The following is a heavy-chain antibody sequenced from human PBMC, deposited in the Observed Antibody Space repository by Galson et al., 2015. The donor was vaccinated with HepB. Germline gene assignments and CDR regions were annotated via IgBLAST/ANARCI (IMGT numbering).Heavy chain of an antibody. CDR2: IRYDGSNK. CDR1: GFTFSSYG. D-gene: IGHD5-18*01. V-gene: IGHV3-30*02. CDR3: AKVIRRRLVDTAMVTLGPKTDGRGDY. Sequence: SLRLSCAASGFTFSSYGMNWVRQAPGKGLEWVAFIRYDGSNKYYADSVKGRFTISRDNSKNTLYLQMNSLRAEDTAVYYCAKVIRRRLVDTAMVTLGPKTDGRGDYWGQGTLVTVSS. J-gene: IGHJ4*02.